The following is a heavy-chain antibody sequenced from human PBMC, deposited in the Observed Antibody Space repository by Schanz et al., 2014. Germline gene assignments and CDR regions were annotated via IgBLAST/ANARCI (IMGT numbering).Heavy chain of an antibody. V-gene: IGHV1-69*04. D-gene: IGHD3-10*02. Sequence: KASGYTFSSYGITWLRHAPGQGLEWMGRIIPILGIANYAQKFQGRVTITADKSTCTVSMELSRLRCEDTAVYYCARGGGWLLTMWYFDYWGQGTLVTVSS. CDR2: IIPILGIA. CDR1: GYTFSSYG. J-gene: IGHJ4*02. CDR3: ARGGGWLLTMWYFDY.